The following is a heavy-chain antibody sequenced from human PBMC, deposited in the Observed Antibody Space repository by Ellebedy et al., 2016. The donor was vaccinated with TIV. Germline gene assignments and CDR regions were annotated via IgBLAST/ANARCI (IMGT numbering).Heavy chain of an antibody. V-gene: IGHV1-18*01. CDR1: GYTFTSYG. J-gene: IGHJ6*03. Sequence: ASVKVSCXASGYTFTSYGISWVRQAPGQGLEWMGWISAYNGNTNYAQKLQGRVTMTTDTSTSTAYMELRSLRSDDTAVYYCARMPRYCSSTSCYSGRYYYYMDVWGKGTTVTVSS. CDR2: ISAYNGNT. CDR3: ARMPRYCSSTSCYSGRYYYYMDV. D-gene: IGHD2-2*01.